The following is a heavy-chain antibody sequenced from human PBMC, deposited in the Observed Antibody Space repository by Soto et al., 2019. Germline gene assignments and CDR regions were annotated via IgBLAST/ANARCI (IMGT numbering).Heavy chain of an antibody. Sequence: QVQLVGSGGGVVQPGMSLRLSCSASGFIFSTFGMHWVRQAPGKGLEWVAFISHDGTDKYYADSVKGRFTISRDTSKNTLFLQMNSLRPGDTALYYCVTNHLYYDETSGHWGPGTLVAVSS. CDR2: ISHDGTDK. D-gene: IGHD3-22*01. V-gene: IGHV3-30*03. CDR1: GFIFSTFG. J-gene: IGHJ4*02. CDR3: VTNHLYYDETSGH.